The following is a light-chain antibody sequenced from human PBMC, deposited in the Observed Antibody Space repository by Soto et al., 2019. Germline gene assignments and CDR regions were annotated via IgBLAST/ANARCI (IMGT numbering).Light chain of an antibody. CDR3: QQYNGYSYT. CDR1: QSIGNW. V-gene: IGKV1-5*03. CDR2: KAS. J-gene: IGKJ2*01. Sequence: DIQMTQSPSTLSASVGDRVTITCRASQSIGNWLAWYQQKPGKAPKLVIYKASSLETGVPSRFSGSGSGTEFTLTISGLQPDDFATYYCQQYNGYSYTFGQGTPLEIK.